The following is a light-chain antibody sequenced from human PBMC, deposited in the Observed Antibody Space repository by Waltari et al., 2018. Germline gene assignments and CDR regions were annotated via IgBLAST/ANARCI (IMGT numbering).Light chain of an antibody. V-gene: IGKV1-9*01. CDR3: LQLNSYPGS. J-gene: IGKJ3*01. CDR1: QGLGSY. CDR2: AAS. Sequence: DIQLTQSPSFLSASVGDRVTITCRASQGLGSYLAWYQQKPGTAPKLLIYAASTLQSGVPSRFSGSGSGTEFTLTISSLQPEDFATYYCLQLNSYPGSFGPGTKVDGK.